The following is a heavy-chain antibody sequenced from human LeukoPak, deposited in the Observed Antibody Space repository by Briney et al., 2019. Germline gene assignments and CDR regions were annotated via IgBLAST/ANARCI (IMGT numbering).Heavy chain of an antibody. CDR2: ISPNSGGT. D-gene: IGHD3-10*02. CDR1: GYTFTGYY. V-gene: IGHV1-2*02. CDR3: ARDYVHGAFDI. Sequence: PLASVKVSCTPSGYTFTGYYMHWVRQAPGQGLEWMGWISPNSGGTNYAQKFQGRVTMTRDTSISTAYMELSRLRSDDTAVYYCARDYVHGAFDIWGQGTMVTVSS. J-gene: IGHJ3*02.